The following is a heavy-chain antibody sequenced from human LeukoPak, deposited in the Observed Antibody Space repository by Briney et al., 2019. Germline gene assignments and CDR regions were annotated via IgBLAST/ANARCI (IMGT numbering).Heavy chain of an antibody. Sequence: SETLSLTCSVSGDSVSRSDSYWDWIRQPPGKGLEWIGTIYFSGRTYYSPSLKRRVTMSVDPSNNQFSLNLRSVTAADTAVYYCARRRYYDGSGYLEWGQGTLLSVSS. CDR2: IYFSGRT. D-gene: IGHD3-22*01. J-gene: IGHJ1*01. CDR1: GDSVSRSDSY. CDR3: ARRRYYDGSGYLE. V-gene: IGHV4-39*01.